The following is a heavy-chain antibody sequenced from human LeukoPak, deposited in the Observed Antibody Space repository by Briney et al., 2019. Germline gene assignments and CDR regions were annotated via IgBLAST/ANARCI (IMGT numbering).Heavy chain of an antibody. CDR3: ARGRNYGMDV. CDR2: MNPGGGST. Sequence: ASVKVSCKASAYTFTGYYMHWVRQAPGQGLEWMGIMNPGGGSTNYAQNFQGRVTMTRDTSTSTVYMELSSLRSEDTAVYFCARGRNYGMDVWGQGTTVTVSS. V-gene: IGHV1-46*01. CDR1: AYTFTGYY. J-gene: IGHJ6*02.